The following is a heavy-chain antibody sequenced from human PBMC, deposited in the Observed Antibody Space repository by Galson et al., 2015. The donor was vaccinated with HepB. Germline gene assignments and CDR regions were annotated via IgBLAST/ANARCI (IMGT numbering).Heavy chain of an antibody. CDR2: ISHDASNK. D-gene: IGHD1-26*01. CDR1: GFTFSTFG. CDR3: AKDIYSGVTDYYMNV. J-gene: IGHJ6*03. Sequence: SLRLSCAASGFTFSTFGMHWVRQIPGKGLQWVAVISHDASNKDYANSVKGRFTISRDNSNNTLYLQMNSLRPEDTAVYYCAKDIYSGVTDYYMNVWGKGTTVTVSS. V-gene: IGHV3-30*18.